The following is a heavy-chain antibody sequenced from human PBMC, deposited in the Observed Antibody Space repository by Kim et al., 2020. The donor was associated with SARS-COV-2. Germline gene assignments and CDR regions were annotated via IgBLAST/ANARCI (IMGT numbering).Heavy chain of an antibody. CDR3: ARAPSNRPCDY. CDR2: INHSGST. CDR1: GGSFSGYY. V-gene: IGHV4-34*01. J-gene: IGHJ4*02. Sequence: SETLSLTCAVYGGSFSGYYWSWIRQPPGKGLEWIGEINHSGSTNYNPSLKSRVTISVDTSKNQFSLKLSSVTAADTAVYYCARAPSNRPCDYWGQGTLVTVSS.